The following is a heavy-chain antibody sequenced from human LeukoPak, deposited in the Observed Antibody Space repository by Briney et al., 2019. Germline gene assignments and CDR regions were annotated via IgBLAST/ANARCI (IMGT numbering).Heavy chain of an antibody. CDR2: ISSSSSYI. CDR3: ARGYYSTLRFDY. V-gene: IGHV3-21*01. J-gene: IGHJ4*02. D-gene: IGHD3-22*01. Sequence: GGSLRLSCAASGFTFSSYSMNWVRQAPGKGLEWVSSISSSSSYIYYADSVKGRFTISRDNAKNSLYLQMNSLRAEDTAVCYCARGYYSTLRFDYWGQGTLVTVSS. CDR1: GFTFSSYS.